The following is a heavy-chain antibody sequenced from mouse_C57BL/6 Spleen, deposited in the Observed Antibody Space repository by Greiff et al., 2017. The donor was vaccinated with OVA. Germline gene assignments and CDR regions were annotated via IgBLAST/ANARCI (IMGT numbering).Heavy chain of an antibody. J-gene: IGHJ1*03. Sequence: EVMLVESGPGLAKPSQTLSLTCSVTGYSITSDYWNWIRKFPGNKLEYMGYIRYSGSTYYNPSLKSRISITRDTSKNQYYLQLNSVTTEDTATYYCARGDYGSSYPHWYFDVWGTGTTVTVSS. CDR1: GYSITSDY. D-gene: IGHD1-1*01. V-gene: IGHV3-8*01. CDR2: IRYSGST. CDR3: ARGDYGSSYPHWYFDV.